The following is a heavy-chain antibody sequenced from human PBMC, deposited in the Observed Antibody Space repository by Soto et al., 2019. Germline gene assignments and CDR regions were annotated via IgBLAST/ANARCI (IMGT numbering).Heavy chain of an antibody. CDR1: GGSISSYY. D-gene: IGHD3-3*01. CDR2: IYYSGST. Sequence: QVQLQESGPGLVKPSETLSLTCTVSGGSISSYYWSWIRQPPGKGLEWIGYIYYSGSTNYNPSLKSRVTISVDTSKNQFSLKLSSVTAADTAVYYCARVTQGEVWSGYSYYYYGMDVWGQGTTVTVSS. J-gene: IGHJ6*02. CDR3: ARVTQGEVWSGYSYYYYGMDV. V-gene: IGHV4-59*01.